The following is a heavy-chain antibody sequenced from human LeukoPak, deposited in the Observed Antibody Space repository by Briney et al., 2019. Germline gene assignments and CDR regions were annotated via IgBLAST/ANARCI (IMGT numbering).Heavy chain of an antibody. CDR1: GGTFSSYA. V-gene: IGHV1-69*13. J-gene: IGHJ3*02. D-gene: IGHD3-22*01. CDR3: ASLDYYDSSGYRSSPDAFDI. Sequence: ASVKVSCKASGGTFSSYAISWVRQAPGQGLEWMGGIIPIFGTANYAQKFQGRVTITADESTSTAYMELGSLRSEDTAVYYCASLDYYDSSGYRSSPDAFDIWGQGTMVTVSS. CDR2: IIPIFGTA.